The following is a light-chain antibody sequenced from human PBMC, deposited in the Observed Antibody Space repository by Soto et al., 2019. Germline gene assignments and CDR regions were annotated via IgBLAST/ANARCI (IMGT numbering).Light chain of an antibody. J-gene: IGLJ3*02. Sequence: QSVLMQPPSVSAAPGQKVTISCSGSSSNIGNNYVSWYQQLPGTAPKLLIYENNKRPSGIPDRFSGSKSGTSATLGITGLQTGDEADYYCGTWDSSPWVFGGGTKVTVL. CDR3: GTWDSSPWV. V-gene: IGLV1-51*02. CDR2: ENN. CDR1: SSNIGNNY.